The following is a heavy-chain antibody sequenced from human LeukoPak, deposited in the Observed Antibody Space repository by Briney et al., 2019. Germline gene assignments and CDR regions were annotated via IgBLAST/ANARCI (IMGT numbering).Heavy chain of an antibody. CDR1: GFTVSSNF. Sequence: PGGSLILSCAASGFTVSSNFMSWVRQAPGKGLEWVSVIYSGGSTYYADSVKGRFTISRDNSKNTLYLQMNSLRVEDTAVYYCALGLVTDYWGQGTLVTVSS. V-gene: IGHV3-66*01. CDR2: IYSGGST. CDR3: ALGLVTDY. J-gene: IGHJ4*02. D-gene: IGHD3-9*01.